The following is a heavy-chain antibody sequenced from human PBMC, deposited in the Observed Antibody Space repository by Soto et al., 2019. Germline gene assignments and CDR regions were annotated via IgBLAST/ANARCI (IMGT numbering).Heavy chain of an antibody. CDR1: GLPFSGYW. CDR3: ARDQGYCSGGSCYVAGY. CDR2: INSDGSST. V-gene: IGHV3-74*01. D-gene: IGHD2-15*01. J-gene: IGHJ4*02. Sequence: EVQLVESGGGLVQLGGSWRLSCAASGLPFSGYWMTWVRQAPGKGWGWFSRINSDGSSTGYADSVMGRFTISRDNAKNTLYLQMNSLRAEDTAVYYCARDQGYCSGGSCYVAGYWGQGTLVTVSS.